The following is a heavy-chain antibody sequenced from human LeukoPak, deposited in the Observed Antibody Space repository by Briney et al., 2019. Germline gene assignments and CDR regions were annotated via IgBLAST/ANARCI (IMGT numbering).Heavy chain of an antibody. J-gene: IGHJ5*02. Sequence: SETLSLTCTVSGGSISSYYWSWIRQPPGKGLEWIGYIYTSGSTNYNTSLKSRVTISVDTSKNQFSLKLSSVTAADTAVYYCASRRDGYNAGWFDPWGQGTLVTVSS. V-gene: IGHV4-4*09. CDR2: IYTSGST. CDR3: ASRRDGYNAGWFDP. D-gene: IGHD5-24*01. CDR1: GGSISSYY.